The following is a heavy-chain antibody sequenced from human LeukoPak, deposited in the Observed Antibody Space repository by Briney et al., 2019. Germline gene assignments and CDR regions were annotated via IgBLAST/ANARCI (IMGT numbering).Heavy chain of an antibody. V-gene: IGHV3-23*01. J-gene: IGHJ3*02. Sequence: PGGSLRLSCAASGFTFNTNAMSWVRQAPGKGLEWVSAISGRTGGTYYADSVKGRFTISRDNSKNTLYLQMNSLRAEDTAVYYCARRADDAFDIWGQGTMVTVSS. CDR2: ISGRTGGT. CDR1: GFTFNTNA. CDR3: ARRADDAFDI.